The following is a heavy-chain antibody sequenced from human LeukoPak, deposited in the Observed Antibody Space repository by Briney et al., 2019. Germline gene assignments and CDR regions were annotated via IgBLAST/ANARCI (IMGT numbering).Heavy chain of an antibody. CDR3: ARVVVPGVYYFDY. Sequence: SETLSLTCAVYGGSFSGYYWSWIRQPPGKGLEWIGSIYYSGSTYYNPSLKSRVTISVDTSKNQFSLKLSSVTAADTAVYYCARVVVPGVYYFDYWGQGTLVTVSS. CDR2: IYYSGST. V-gene: IGHV4-34*01. J-gene: IGHJ4*02. CDR1: GGSFSGYY. D-gene: IGHD2-15*01.